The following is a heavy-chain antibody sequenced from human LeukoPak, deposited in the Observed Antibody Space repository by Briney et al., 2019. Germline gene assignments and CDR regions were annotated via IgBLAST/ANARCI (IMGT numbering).Heavy chain of an antibody. J-gene: IGHJ5*02. CDR1: GGSISSGGYS. CDR3: ARRLERRVDP. V-gene: IGHV4-30-2*01. CDR2: IYHSGST. D-gene: IGHD1-1*01. Sequence: SQTLSLTCAVSGGSISSGGYSWSWIRQPPGKGLEWIGYIYHSGSTYYNPSLKSRVTISVDRFKNQFSLKLSSVTAADTAVYYCARRLERRVDPWGQGTLVTVSS.